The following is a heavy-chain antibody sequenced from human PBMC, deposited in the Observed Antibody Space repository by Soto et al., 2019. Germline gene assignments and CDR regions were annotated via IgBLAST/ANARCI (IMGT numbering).Heavy chain of an antibody. V-gene: IGHV4-31*11. CDR1: GASINSGGYY. D-gene: IGHD3-16*01. CDR2: VSHGETT. J-gene: IGHJ3*02. CDR3: ATDGGHGNKGYALEI. Sequence: QVQLQESGPGLVRPSETLSLTCAVSGASINSGGYYWNWIRHFPGKGLEWIGYVSHGETTSYIPSLKSRLPISFDTSKNQFSLKLTSVTAADTAVYYCATDGGHGNKGYALEIWGHGTMVTVSS.